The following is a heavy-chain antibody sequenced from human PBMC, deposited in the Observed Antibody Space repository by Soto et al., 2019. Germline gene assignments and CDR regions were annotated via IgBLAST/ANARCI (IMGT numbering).Heavy chain of an antibody. D-gene: IGHD3-10*01. CDR3: ARDLARTYYYGSGSYVELDY. CDR1: GGSISSYY. CDR2: IYTSGST. V-gene: IGHV4-4*07. J-gene: IGHJ4*02. Sequence: SETLSITCTVSGGSISSYYWSWIRQPAGKGLEWIGRIYTSGSTNYNPSLKSRVTMSVDTSKNQFSLKLSSVTAADTAVYYCARDLARTYYYGSGSYVELDYWGQGTLVTVSS.